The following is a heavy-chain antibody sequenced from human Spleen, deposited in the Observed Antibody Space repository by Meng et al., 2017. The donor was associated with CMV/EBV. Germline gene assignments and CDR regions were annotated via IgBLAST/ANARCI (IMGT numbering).Heavy chain of an antibody. J-gene: IGHJ2*01. V-gene: IGHV3-11*01. D-gene: IGHD5-12*01. CDR3: AGDLLGYSAYGVRYFDL. Sequence: GFTFSDHYMSWIRQAPGKGLEWLSYISGTSSTRYEANSVKGRFTVSRDNAKKSLYLQMNSLRAEDTAVYYCAGDLLGYSAYGVRYFDLWGRGTLVTVSS. CDR2: ISGTSSTR. CDR1: GFTFSDHY.